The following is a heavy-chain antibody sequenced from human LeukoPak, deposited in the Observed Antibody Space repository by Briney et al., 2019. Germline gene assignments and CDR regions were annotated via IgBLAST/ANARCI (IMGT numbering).Heavy chain of an antibody. J-gene: IGHJ5*02. CDR1: GYTFTGYY. Sequence: ASVKVSCKASGYTFTGYYMHWVRQAPGQGLEWMGWINPNSGGTNYAQKFQGRVTMTRDTSISTAYMELSRLRSDDTAVYYCARERKNSYYYDSSGPNFDPWCQGTLVTVSS. V-gene: IGHV1-2*02. CDR3: ARERKNSYYYDSSGPNFDP. D-gene: IGHD3-22*01. CDR2: INPNSGGT.